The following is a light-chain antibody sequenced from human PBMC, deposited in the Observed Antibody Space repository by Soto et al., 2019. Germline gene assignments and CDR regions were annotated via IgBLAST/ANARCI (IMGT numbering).Light chain of an antibody. Sequence: QAVVTQPPSVSGAPGQRITISCTGSPSNIGAGFDVHRYQQFPGTAPKLLIYGTTSRPSGVPDRFSGSQSGTSASLAITGLQAGDEADYYCQSYDTSLSGAWVFGGGTKLTVL. CDR3: QSYDTSLSGAWV. CDR1: PSNIGAGFD. V-gene: IGLV1-40*01. J-gene: IGLJ3*02. CDR2: GTT.